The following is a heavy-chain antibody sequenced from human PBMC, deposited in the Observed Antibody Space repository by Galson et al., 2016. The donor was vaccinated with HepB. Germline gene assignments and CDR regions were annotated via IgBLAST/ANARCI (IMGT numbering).Heavy chain of an antibody. D-gene: IGHD5-24*01. Sequence: SVKVSCKASGNIFTTSFTHWVRQAPGQGLEWMGVIDPRLGSTTYAQKFQGRVTMTRDTSTSTVYMELSSLRSEDTALYYCARDLRGDGYSLNWFDPWGQGTLVTVSS. CDR2: IDPRLGST. J-gene: IGHJ5*02. CDR3: ARDLRGDGYSLNWFDP. V-gene: IGHV1-46*01. CDR1: GNIFTTSF.